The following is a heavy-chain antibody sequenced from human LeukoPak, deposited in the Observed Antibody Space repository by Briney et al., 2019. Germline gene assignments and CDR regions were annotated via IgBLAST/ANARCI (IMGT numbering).Heavy chain of an antibody. CDR3: ATTAYFDKDYYMDV. CDR2: IVVGSCNI. D-gene: IGHD3-22*01. V-gene: IGHV1-58*01. J-gene: IGHJ6*03. Sequence: SVKVSCKASGFTFTNSAVQGVRQARGQRLEGIGWIVVGSCNINYAEKFQERVTITRDMSTRTAYMELSSLRFEDTAVYYCATTAYFDKDYYMDVWGKGTTVIVSS. CDR1: GFTFTNSA.